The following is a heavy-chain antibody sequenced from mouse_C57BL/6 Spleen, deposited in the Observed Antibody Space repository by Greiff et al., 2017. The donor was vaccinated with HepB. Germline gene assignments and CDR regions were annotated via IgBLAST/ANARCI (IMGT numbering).Heavy chain of an antibody. Sequence: QVQLQQPGAELVMPGASVKLSCKASGYTFTSYWMHWVKQRPGQGLEWIGEIDPSDSYTNYNQKFKGKSTLTVDKSSSTAYMQLSSLTSEDSAVYYCARFSGGREDYWGQGTTLTVSS. CDR1: GYTFTSYW. V-gene: IGHV1-69*01. J-gene: IGHJ2*01. D-gene: IGHD3-3*01. CDR2: IDPSDSYT. CDR3: ARFSGGREDY.